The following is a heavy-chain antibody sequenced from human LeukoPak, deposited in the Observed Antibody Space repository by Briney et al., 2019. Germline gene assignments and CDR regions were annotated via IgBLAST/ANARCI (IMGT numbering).Heavy chain of an antibody. D-gene: IGHD3-10*01. CDR3: ARANGSGSYYPFDY. CDR1: GYTFTGYY. CDR2: INPNSGCT. J-gene: IGHJ4*02. V-gene: IGHV1-2*02. Sequence: ASVKVSCKASGYTFTGYYMHWERQATGQGLEWMGWINPNSGCTNYAQKFQGMVTMTRDTSISTAYMELSRLISDDTAVYYCARANGSGSYYPFDYWGQGTLVTVSS.